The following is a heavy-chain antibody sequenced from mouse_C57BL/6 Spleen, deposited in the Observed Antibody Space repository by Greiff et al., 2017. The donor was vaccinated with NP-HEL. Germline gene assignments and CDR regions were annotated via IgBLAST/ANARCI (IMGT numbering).Heavy chain of an antibody. CDR2: IYPSDSET. V-gene: IGHV1-61*01. D-gene: IGHD2-5*01. Sequence: QVQLQQPGAELVRPGSSVKLSCKASGYTFTSYWMDWVKQRPGQGLEWIGNIYPSDSETHYNQKFKDKATLTVDKSSSTAYMQLSSLTSEDSAVYCCARKSNYDYFDYWGQGTTLTVSS. CDR1: GYTFTSYW. J-gene: IGHJ2*01. CDR3: ARKSNYDYFDY.